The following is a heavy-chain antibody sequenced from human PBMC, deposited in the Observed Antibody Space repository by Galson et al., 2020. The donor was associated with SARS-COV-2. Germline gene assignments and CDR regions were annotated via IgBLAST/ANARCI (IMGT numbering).Heavy chain of an antibody. CDR1: GGSISRNY. D-gene: IGHD5-12*01. V-gene: IGHV4-59*01. CDR2: VYYSGST. Sequence: ASETLSLTCTVSGGSISRNYWNWIRQPPGKGLEWIGSVYYSGSTDYNSSLKSRASISVDTSKNQFSLKLNSVTAADTAVYYCATEVGELSGYRWFDTWGEGTLVIVSS. J-gene: IGHJ5*02. CDR3: ATEVGELSGYRWFDT.